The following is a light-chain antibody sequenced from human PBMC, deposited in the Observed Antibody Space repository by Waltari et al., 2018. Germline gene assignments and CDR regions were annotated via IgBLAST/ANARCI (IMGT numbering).Light chain of an antibody. CDR2: WAS. CDR1: QTILSPPTRNS. J-gene: IGKJ4*01. CDR3: HQYYTSPNT. Sequence: DIVMAQSPDSLAVSLGERATISCKSSQTILSPPTRNSLAWYQQKPGQPPTLLIYWASTRQSGVPDRFSGRGSGTDFNLTIDGLQAEDVAIYYCHQYYTSPNTFGGGTK. V-gene: IGKV4-1*01.